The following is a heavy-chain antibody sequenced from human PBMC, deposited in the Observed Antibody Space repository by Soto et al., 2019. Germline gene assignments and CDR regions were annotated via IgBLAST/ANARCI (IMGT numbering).Heavy chain of an antibody. CDR1: GGTFSTYA. CDR3: ARCMQLWLRRINNGYTG. Sequence: QVQLVQSGAEVKKPESSVKVSCKAPGGTFSTYAISWVRQAPGQGLEWMGGIIPMLGTANYAQRFQDRVTLTADESTNTVYREVSSLRSEDTAVYCCARCMQLWLRRINNGYTGWGQGTLVTVSS. J-gene: IGHJ4*02. V-gene: IGHV1-69*12. CDR2: IIPMLGTA. D-gene: IGHD5-12*01.